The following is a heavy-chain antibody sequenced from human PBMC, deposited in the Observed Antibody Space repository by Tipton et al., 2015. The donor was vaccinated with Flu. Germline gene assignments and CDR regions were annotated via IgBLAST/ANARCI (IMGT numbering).Heavy chain of an antibody. V-gene: IGHV4-34*01. J-gene: IGHJ6*03. Sequence: TLSLTCAVYGGSFSGYYWSWIRQPPGKGLEWIGEINHSGSTNYNPSLKSRVTISVDTSKNQFSLKLSSVTAADTAVYYCARGLPYYYGSGSYYFGGYYYYMDVWGKGTTVTVSS. CDR1: GGSFSGYY. CDR2: INHSGST. CDR3: ARGLPYYYGSGSYYFGGYYYYMDV. D-gene: IGHD3-10*01.